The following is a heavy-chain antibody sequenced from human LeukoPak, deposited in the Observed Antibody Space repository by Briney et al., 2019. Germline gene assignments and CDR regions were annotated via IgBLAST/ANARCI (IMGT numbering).Heavy chain of an antibody. J-gene: IGHJ6*03. V-gene: IGHV1-18*01. Sequence: GASVKVSCKASGYTFTSYGISWVRKAPGQGLEWMGWITAYNGNTNYAQKLQGRVTITTDTSTSTTYMELRSLRSDDTAVYYCARAFPDYGGKMYYYYYMDVWGKGTTVTVSS. CDR3: ARAFPDYGGKMYYYYYMDV. CDR1: GYTFTSYG. CDR2: ITAYNGNT. D-gene: IGHD4-23*01.